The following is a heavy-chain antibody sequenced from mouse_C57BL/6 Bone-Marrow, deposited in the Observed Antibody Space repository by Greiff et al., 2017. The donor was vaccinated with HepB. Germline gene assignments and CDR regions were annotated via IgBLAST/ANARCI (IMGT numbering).Heavy chain of an antibody. CDR1: GFSLTSYG. J-gene: IGHJ2*01. CDR3: AKNTPYYGSYFDY. D-gene: IGHD1-1*01. V-gene: IGHV2-5*01. CDR2: IWRGGST. Sequence: QVQLKESGPGLVQPSQSLSITCTVSGFSLTSYGVHWVRQSPGKGLEWLGVIWRGGSTNYNAAFMSRLSITKDNSKSQVFFKMNSLQADDTAIYYCAKNTPYYGSYFDYWGQGTTLTVSS.